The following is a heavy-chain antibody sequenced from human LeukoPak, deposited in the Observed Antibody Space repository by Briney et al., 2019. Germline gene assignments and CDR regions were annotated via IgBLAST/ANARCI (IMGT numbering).Heavy chain of an antibody. Sequence: GGSLRLSCAASGFTFSSYGMHWVREAPGKGGEGVAVMWFVGSNIYYADSVKGRFTISRDNSKNTLYLLMNSLRAEDTAVYCCARDYSSSWLRFFDYWGQGTLVTVSS. V-gene: IGHV3-33*01. CDR1: GFTFSSYG. CDR2: MWFVGSNI. CDR3: ARDYSSSWLRFFDY. D-gene: IGHD6-6*01. J-gene: IGHJ4*02.